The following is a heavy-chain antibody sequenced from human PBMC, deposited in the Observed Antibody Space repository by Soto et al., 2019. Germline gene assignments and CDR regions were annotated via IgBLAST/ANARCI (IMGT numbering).Heavy chain of an antibody. CDR3: AKVRLTDYLRYAPHL. J-gene: IGHJ3*01. CDR1: GFTFNNYA. V-gene: IGHV3-23*01. D-gene: IGHD2-8*01. Sequence: EVQLLESGGGLVQPGGSLRLACAASGFTFNNYAMNWVRQAPGSGLEWVSIISPNGDSTYYEDSVKGRFTISRDNSQNTVFLQMNSLRAEDTAIYFCAKVRLTDYLRYAPHLWGQGTLVTVSS. CDR2: ISPNGDST.